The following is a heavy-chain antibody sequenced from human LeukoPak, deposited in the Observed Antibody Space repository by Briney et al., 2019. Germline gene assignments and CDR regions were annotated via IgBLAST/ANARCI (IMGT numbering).Heavy chain of an antibody. CDR1: GYTFTSHD. Sequence: ASVKVSCKASGYTFTSHDINWVRQATGQGLGWMGRMSPNSGDTGYAQKFQGRVTMTSDSSISTAYMELSSLRSEDTAIYYCVRTPPNWGFDYWGQGTLVTVSS. J-gene: IGHJ4*02. CDR2: MSPNSGDT. CDR3: VRTPPNWGFDY. V-gene: IGHV1-8*01. D-gene: IGHD7-27*01.